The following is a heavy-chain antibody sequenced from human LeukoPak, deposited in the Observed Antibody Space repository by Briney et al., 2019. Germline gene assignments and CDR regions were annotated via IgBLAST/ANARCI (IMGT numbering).Heavy chain of an antibody. D-gene: IGHD6-19*01. J-gene: IGHJ4*02. CDR1: GYTFTSYY. V-gene: IGHV1-46*01. CDR2: INPSGGST. CDR3: ARGLAVAGTGY. Sequence: ALVKVSCKASGYTFTSYYMHWVRQAPGQGLEWMGIINPSGGSTSYAQKFQGRVTMTRDTSISTAYMELTSLTSEDTAIYYCARGLAVAGTGYWGQGTLVTVSS.